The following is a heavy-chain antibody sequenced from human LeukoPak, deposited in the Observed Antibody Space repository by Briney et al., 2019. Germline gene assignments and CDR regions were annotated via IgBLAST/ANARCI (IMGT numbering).Heavy chain of an antibody. Sequence: SETLSLTCIISGASISSSAYYWGWIRQPPGKGLEWIGTIYYSGNTYYNPSLQSRVTISVDTSKNQFSLKLTSVTAADTAVYYCARLHGRPSMAPLRRKDEYYFDYWGQGTLVTVSS. CDR1: GASISSSAYY. J-gene: IGHJ4*02. V-gene: IGHV4-39*07. CDR3: ARLHGRPSMAPLRRKDEYYFDY. CDR2: IYYSGNT. D-gene: IGHD6-6*01.